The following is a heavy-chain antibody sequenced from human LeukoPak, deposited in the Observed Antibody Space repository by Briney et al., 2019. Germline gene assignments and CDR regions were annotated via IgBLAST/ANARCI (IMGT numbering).Heavy chain of an antibody. CDR2: IGRHGDT. CDR3: ARVSLSTSGYDEALEI. V-gene: IGHV3-13*04. Sequence: PGGSLRLSCAASGFTLSNYDMHWVRQPTGKGLEWVSAIGRHGDTYYAASVEGRFTISREYAKNSLYLQMNSLRVGDTAVYYCARVSLSTSGYDEALEIWGQGTVVTVSS. D-gene: IGHD5-12*01. J-gene: IGHJ3*02. CDR1: GFTLSNYD.